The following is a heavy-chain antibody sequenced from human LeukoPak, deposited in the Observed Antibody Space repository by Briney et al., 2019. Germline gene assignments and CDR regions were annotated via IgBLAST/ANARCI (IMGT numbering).Heavy chain of an antibody. D-gene: IGHD3-10*01. V-gene: IGHV1-18*01. CDR1: GYTFTSYG. Sequence: ASVKVSCKASGYTFTSYGISWVRQAPGQGLEWMGWISAYNGNTNYAQKLQGRVTMTTDTSTSTAYMELRSLRSDDTAVYYCASAISMVRGVIGFADYWGQGTLVTVSS. CDR2: ISAYNGNT. CDR3: ASAISMVRGVIGFADY. J-gene: IGHJ4*02.